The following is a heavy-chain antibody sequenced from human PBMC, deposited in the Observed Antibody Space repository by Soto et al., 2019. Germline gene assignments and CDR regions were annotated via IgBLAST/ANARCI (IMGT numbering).Heavy chain of an antibody. CDR3: AKALAAAGTIFFDY. CDR1: GFTFDDYA. CDR2: ISWNSGSI. Sequence: EVQLVESGGGLVQPGRSLRLSCATSGFTFDDYAMHWVRQAPGKGLEWVSGISWNSGSIGYADSVKGRFTISRDNAKNSLYLQMNSPRAEDTALYYCAKALAAAGTIFFDYWGQGTLVTVSS. J-gene: IGHJ4*02. V-gene: IGHV3-9*01. D-gene: IGHD6-13*01.